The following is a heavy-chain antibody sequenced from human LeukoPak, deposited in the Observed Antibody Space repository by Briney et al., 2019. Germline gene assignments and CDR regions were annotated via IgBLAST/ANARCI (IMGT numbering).Heavy chain of an antibody. CDR3: AREGRCSGGSCFRGWFDP. Sequence: SETLSPTCSVSGGSISSGSYYWSGIRQPPGKGLEWIGDIYYSGSTNYNPSLKSRVTISVDTSKNQFSLKLSSVTAADTAVYYCAREGRCSGGSCFRGWFDPWGQGSLVTVSS. CDR2: IYYSGST. D-gene: IGHD2-15*01. V-gene: IGHV4-61*01. J-gene: IGHJ5*02. CDR1: GGSISSGSYY.